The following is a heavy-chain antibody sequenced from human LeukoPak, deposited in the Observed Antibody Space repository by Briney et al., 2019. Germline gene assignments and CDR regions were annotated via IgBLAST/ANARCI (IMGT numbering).Heavy chain of an antibody. V-gene: IGHV1-2*02. CDR2: INPNSGGT. D-gene: IGHD3-9*01. CDR1: GYTFSSYG. J-gene: IGHJ3*02. Sequence: ASVKVSCKASGYTFSSYGINWVRQAPGQGLEWMGWINPNSGGTNYAQKFQGRVTMTRDTSISTAYMELSRLRSDDTAVYYCARDRSYDILTGYYIVGGRGAFDIWGQGTMVTVSS. CDR3: ARDRSYDILTGYYIVGGRGAFDI.